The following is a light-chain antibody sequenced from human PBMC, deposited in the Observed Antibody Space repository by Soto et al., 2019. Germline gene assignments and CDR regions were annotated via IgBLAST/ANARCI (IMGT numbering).Light chain of an antibody. V-gene: IGKV3D-20*02. CDR3: QQRSSWTLT. J-gene: IGKJ4*01. CDR1: QSVSSTY. Sequence: EIVLTQSPGTLSFSPGESATLSCTATQSVSSTYLAWCQQKPVQAPRLLIYGASTRATGIPDRFSGTGSGTDFTLTISRLEHEDFAVYYCQQRSSWTLTFGGGTKVDIK. CDR2: GAS.